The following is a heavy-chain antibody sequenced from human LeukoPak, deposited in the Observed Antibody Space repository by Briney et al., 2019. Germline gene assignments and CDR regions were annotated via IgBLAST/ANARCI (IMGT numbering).Heavy chain of an antibody. V-gene: IGHV4-34*01. D-gene: IGHD4-17*01. J-gene: IGHJ4*02. CDR1: GGSFSGYY. Sequence: SETLSLTCAVYGGSFSGYYWSWIRQPPGKGLEWIGEINHSGSTNYNPSLKSRVPMSVDTSKNQFSLKLSSVTAADTAVYYCARGGDYGDYGDYFDYWGQGTLVTVSS. CDR3: ARGGDYGDYGDYFDY. CDR2: INHSGST.